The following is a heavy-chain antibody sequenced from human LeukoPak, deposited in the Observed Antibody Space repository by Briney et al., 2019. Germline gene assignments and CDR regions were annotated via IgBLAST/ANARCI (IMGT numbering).Heavy chain of an antibody. Sequence: GGSLRLSCAASGFTFDTYGMSWVRQAPGKGLEWVSSISSNSANTYYADSVKGRFTISRDNSKNTLYLQMNSLRAEDMAVYYCAKDGTGCGGDCYSDYWGQGTLVTVSS. V-gene: IGHV3-23*01. CDR2: ISSNSANT. CDR1: GFTFDTYG. D-gene: IGHD2-21*02. CDR3: AKDGTGCGGDCYSDY. J-gene: IGHJ4*02.